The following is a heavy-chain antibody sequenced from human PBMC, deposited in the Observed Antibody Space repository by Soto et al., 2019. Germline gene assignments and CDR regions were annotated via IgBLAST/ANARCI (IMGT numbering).Heavy chain of an antibody. CDR1: GGSVSSTNHY. CDR3: ARHGYYYDSTGYYYFI. D-gene: IGHD3-22*01. Sequence: QLQLQESGPGLVKPSETLSLTCTVSGGSVSSTNHYWGWIRQPPGKGLEWIGDIYYSGITNYNPSLKIRATISVDTFNNQFSLKLSSVTAADTAVYYCARHGYYYDSTGYYYFIWGQGTLVTVSP. CDR2: IYYSGIT. V-gene: IGHV4-39*01. J-gene: IGHJ4*02.